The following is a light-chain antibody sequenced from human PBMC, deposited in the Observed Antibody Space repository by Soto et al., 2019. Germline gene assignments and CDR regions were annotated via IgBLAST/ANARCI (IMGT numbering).Light chain of an antibody. CDR2: GSS. CDR1: SSNIGAGYD. V-gene: IGLV1-40*01. CDR3: QSYDSSLSGWV. J-gene: IGLJ3*02. Sequence: QSVLTQPPSVSGAPGQRVTISCTGSSSNIGAGYDVHWYQHLPGTAPKLLIYGSSNRPSGVPDRFSGSKSGTLASLAITGLQAEDEADYYCQSYDSSLSGWVFGGGTKLTVL.